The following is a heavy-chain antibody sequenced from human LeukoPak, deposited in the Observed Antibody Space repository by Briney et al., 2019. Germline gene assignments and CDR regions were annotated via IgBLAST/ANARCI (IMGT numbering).Heavy chain of an antibody. CDR1: GYSFTSYW. D-gene: IGHD2-2*02. V-gene: IGHV5-51*01. CDR3: ARVYCSSTSCYTFDY. CDR2: IYPGDSDT. J-gene: IGHJ4*02. Sequence: GESLKISCKGSGYSFTSYWIGWVRQMPGKGLEWMVIIYPGDSDTRYSPSFQGQVTISADKSISTAYLQWSSLKASDTAMYYCARVYCSSTSCYTFDYWGQGTLVTVSS.